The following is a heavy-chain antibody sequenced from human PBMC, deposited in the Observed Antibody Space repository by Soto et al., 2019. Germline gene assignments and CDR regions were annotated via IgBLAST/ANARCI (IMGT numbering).Heavy chain of an antibody. D-gene: IGHD3-16*01. J-gene: IGHJ5*02. CDR3: ARMGGANWFDP. V-gene: IGHV4-59*08. CDR1: GGSISSYY. CDR2: IYYSGGT. Sequence: SETLSLTCTVSGGSISSYYWNWIRQPPGKGLEWIGNIYYSGGTNYNPSLKSRVTISVDTSKNRFSLNLSSVTAADTAVYYCARMGGANWFDPWGQGTLVTVSS.